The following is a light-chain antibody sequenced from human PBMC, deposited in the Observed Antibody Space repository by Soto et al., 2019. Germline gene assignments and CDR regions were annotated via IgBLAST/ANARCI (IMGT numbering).Light chain of an antibody. J-gene: IGKJ4*01. V-gene: IGKV4-1*01. CDR2: WAS. Sequence: DIVMTQSPDSLAVSLGERATINCKSSQSVLYSSNNKNYLAWYQRKPGQPPKLLIYWASTRESGVPDRFSGSGSGTDFTRTLSSLQAEDVAVYYCQQYYSTPLTFGGGTKVEIK. CDR1: QSVLYSSNNKNY. CDR3: QQYYSTPLT.